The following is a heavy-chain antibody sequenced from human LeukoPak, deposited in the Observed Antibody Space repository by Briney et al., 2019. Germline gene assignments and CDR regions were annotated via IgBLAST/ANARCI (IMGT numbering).Heavy chain of an antibody. J-gene: IGHJ4*02. CDR3: ARVSGAEGRGITYFDY. Sequence: PSETLSLTCTVSGGSISSYYWSWIRQPPGKGLEWIGYIYYSGSTNYNPSLKSRVTISVDTSKNQFSLKLSSVTAADTAVYYCARVSGAEGRGITYFDYWGQGTLVTVSS. D-gene: IGHD3-16*01. V-gene: IGHV4-59*01. CDR1: GGSISSYY. CDR2: IYYSGST.